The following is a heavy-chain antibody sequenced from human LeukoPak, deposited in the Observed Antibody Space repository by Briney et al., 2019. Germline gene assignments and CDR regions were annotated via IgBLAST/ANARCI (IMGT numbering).Heavy chain of an antibody. CDR2: ISSSSSTI. CDR3: ARSLIAADY. Sequence: PGGSLRLSCAASGFTFSSYSMNWVRQAPGKGLEWVSYISSSSSTIYYADSVKGRLTISRDNAKNSLYLQMNSLRAEDTAVYYCARSLIAADYWGQGTLVTVSS. V-gene: IGHV3-48*01. CDR1: GFTFSSYS. D-gene: IGHD6-13*01. J-gene: IGHJ4*02.